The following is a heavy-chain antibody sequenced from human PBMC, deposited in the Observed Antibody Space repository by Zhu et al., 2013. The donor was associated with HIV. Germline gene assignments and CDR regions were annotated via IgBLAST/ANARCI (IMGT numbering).Heavy chain of an antibody. V-gene: IGHV1-69*08. CDR2: IIPILGIA. CDR3: ARDVRGGYDDY. Sequence: QVQLVQSGAEVKKPGSSVKVSCKASGGTFSSYTISWVRQAPGQGLEWMGRIIPILGIANYAQKFQGRVTITADKSTSTAYMELSSLRSEDTAVYYCARDVRGGYDDYWGQGTLVTVSS. D-gene: IGHD5-12*01. CDR1: GGTFSSYT. J-gene: IGHJ4*02.